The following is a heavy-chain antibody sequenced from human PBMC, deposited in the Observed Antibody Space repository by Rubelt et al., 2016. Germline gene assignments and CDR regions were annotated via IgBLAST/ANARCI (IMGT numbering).Heavy chain of an antibody. CDR2: ISAYNGNT. D-gene: IGHD3-10*01. Sequence: QVQLVQSGAEVKKPGASVKVSCKASGYTFTSYGISWVRQAPGQGLEWMGWISAYNGNTNYAQKFQGRGTMTTDTSTSTAYWELRSLSSDDTALYYCARDPLPVRGVIMTPTHWGQGTLVTVSS. V-gene: IGHV1-18*01. CDR3: ARDPLPVRGVIMTPTH. CDR1: GYTFTSYG. J-gene: IGHJ4*02.